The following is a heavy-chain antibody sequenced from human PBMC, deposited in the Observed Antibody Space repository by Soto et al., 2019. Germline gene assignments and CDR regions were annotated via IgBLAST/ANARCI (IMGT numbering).Heavy chain of an antibody. D-gene: IGHD3-10*01. CDR1: GGTFSSYT. CDR2: IIPILGIA. V-gene: IGHV1-69*02. Sequence: QVQLVQSGAEVKKPGSSVKVSCKASGGTFSSYTISWVRQAPGQGLEWMGRIIPILGIANYAQKFQGRVTITADKSTSTACMARGSLRYEDTAVYYCARGVGVYYGSGKSWFDPWGQGTLVTVSS. CDR3: ARGVGVYYGSGKSWFDP. J-gene: IGHJ5*02.